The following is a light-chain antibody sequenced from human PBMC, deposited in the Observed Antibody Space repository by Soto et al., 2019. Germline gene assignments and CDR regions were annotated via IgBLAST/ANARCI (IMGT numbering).Light chain of an antibody. CDR2: DAS. Sequence: EVLLTQSPATLSLSPGQRATLSCRASQSVNSYLTWYQHKPGQAPRLLISDASNRATGIPARFSGSGSGTDFTLTISSLEPEDFAVYFCQQYGVSPTFGGGTKVEIK. J-gene: IGKJ4*01. CDR3: QQYGVSPT. CDR1: QSVNSY. V-gene: IGKV3-11*01.